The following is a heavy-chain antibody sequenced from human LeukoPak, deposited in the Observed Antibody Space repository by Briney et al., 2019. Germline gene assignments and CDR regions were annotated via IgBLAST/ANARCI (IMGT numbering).Heavy chain of an antibody. CDR1: GYTFTSYG. V-gene: IGHV1-18*01. J-gene: IGHJ4*02. Sequence: GASVKVSCKASGYTFTSYGISWVRQAPGQGLEWMGWISAYNGNTNYAQKLQGRVTMTTDTSTSTAYLELRSLRSDDTAIYYCARIYYYASGSDLDYWGQGTLVTVSS. D-gene: IGHD3-10*01. CDR3: ARIYYYASGSDLDY. CDR2: ISAYNGNT.